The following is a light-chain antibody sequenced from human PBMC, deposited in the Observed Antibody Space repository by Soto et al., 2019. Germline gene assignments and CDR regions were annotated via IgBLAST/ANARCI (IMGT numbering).Light chain of an antibody. CDR2: GAS. V-gene: IGKV3-15*01. J-gene: IGKJ1*01. CDR3: QQYNNWWT. Sequence: EIMMTQSPATLSVSLGERATLSCRASQSVSSSLAWYQQKPGQAPRLLIYGASSRATGIPARFSGSGSGTEFTLTINSLQSEDFAVYYCQQYNNWWTFGQGTKV. CDR1: QSVSSS.